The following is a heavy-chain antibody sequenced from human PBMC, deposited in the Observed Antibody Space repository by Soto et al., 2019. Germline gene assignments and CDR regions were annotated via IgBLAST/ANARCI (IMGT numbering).Heavy chain of an antibody. CDR2: ISYRGIT. CDR1: GGSFSSGAYH. J-gene: IGHJ5*02. D-gene: IGHD6-13*01. V-gene: IGHV4-31*03. Sequence: PSETLSLTYTVSGGSFSSGAYHWSWVRQHPGQGLEWIASISYRGITYSNPSLKSRLSMSVDTSKNQFSLNLTSVTAADTAVYHCARMSATGTRWFDPWGQGTLVTVSS. CDR3: ARMSATGTRWFDP.